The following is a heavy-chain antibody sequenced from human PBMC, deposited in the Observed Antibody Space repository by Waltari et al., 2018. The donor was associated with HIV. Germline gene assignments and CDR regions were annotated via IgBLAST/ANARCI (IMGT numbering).Heavy chain of an antibody. D-gene: IGHD3-16*01. V-gene: IGHV1-2*06. CDR2: LNPSSGKT. J-gene: IGHJ4*02. CDR3: ARDMGPFNN. Sequence: QVQLVQSGAEVKKPGASVKVSCKASGYTITGYFLHWVRQAPGQGLEWMGRLNPSSGKTNYAQNFQGRVTMTSDTSINTAYMELSSLRSDDTAVYYCARDMGPFNNWGQGTLVTVSS. CDR1: GYTITGYF.